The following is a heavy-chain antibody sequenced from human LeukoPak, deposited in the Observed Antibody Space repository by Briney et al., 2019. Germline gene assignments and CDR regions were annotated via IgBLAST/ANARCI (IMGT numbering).Heavy chain of an antibody. J-gene: IGHJ4*02. CDR3: ARDGVAVAGLDY. CDR1: GLTFSSYS. Sequence: GGSLRLTCAASGLTFSSYSMNWFRQAPGKGLEWVSSISSSSSYIYYADSVKGRFTISRDNAKNSLYLQMNSLRAEDTAVYYCARDGVAVAGLDYWGQGPLVTVSS. V-gene: IGHV3-21*01. CDR2: ISSSSSYI. D-gene: IGHD6-19*01.